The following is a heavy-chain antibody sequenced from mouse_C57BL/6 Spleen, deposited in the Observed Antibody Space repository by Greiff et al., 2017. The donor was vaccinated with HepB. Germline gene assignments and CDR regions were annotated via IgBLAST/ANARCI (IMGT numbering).Heavy chain of an antibody. CDR1: GFNIKDYY. CDR2: IDPEDGET. V-gene: IGHV14-2*01. J-gene: IGHJ2*01. CDR3: ARYYCSSYSYYFDY. D-gene: IGHD1-1*01. Sequence: VQLQQSGAELVKPGASVKLSCPASGFNIKDYYMHWVKQRTEQGLEWNGRIDPEDGETKYAPKFQGKATITADTSSSTAYLQLSSLTSEDTAVYYCARYYCSSYSYYFDYWGQGTTLTVSS.